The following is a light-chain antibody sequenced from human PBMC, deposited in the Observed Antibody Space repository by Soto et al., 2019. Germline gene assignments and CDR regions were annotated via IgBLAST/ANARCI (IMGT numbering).Light chain of an antibody. V-gene: IGKV1-6*01. CDR1: QGIRND. J-gene: IGKJ2*01. Sequence: AIQMTQSPSSLSASLGDRVTITCRASQGIRNDLGWYQQKPGKAPKFLIYGASSLQSGVPSRFSGSGSGTDFTLTISSLQPEDFATYYGLQDYNYPYTFGQGTNLEIK. CDR3: LQDYNYPYT. CDR2: GAS.